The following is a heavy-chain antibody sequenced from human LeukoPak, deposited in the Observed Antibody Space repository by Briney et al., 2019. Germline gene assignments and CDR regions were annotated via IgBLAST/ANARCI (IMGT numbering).Heavy chain of an antibody. Sequence: PGGSLRLSCAASGFTFSSYGMHWVRQAPGKGLEWVAVIWYGGSNKYYADSVKGRFTISRDNSKNTLYLQMNSLRAEDTAVYYCARSTRKCSSGWSLAYWGRGTLVTVSS. CDR2: IWYGGSNK. V-gene: IGHV3-33*01. D-gene: IGHD6-19*01. CDR3: ARSTRKCSSGWSLAY. CDR1: GFTFSSYG. J-gene: IGHJ4*02.